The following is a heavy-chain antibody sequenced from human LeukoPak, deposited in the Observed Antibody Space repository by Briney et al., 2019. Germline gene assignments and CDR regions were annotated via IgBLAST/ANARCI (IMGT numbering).Heavy chain of an antibody. V-gene: IGHV4-39*07. CDR1: GGSISSSSYY. CDR3: ARGSRVLLGDLRPEFDY. J-gene: IGHJ4*02. CDR2: IYYSGST. D-gene: IGHD3-16*01. Sequence: PSETLSLTCTVSGGSISSSSYYWGWIRQPPGKGLEWIGSIYYSGSTYYNPSLKSRVTISVDTSKNQFSLKLSSVTAADTAVYYCARGSRVLLGDLRPEFDYWGQGTLVTVSS.